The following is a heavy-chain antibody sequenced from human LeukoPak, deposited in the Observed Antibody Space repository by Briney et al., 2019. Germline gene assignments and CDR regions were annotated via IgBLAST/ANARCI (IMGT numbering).Heavy chain of an antibody. Sequence: VASVKVSCMASGYTFTSYYMHWVRQAPGQGLEWMGIISPSGGSTSYAQKFQDRVTMTRDTSTSTVYMELSSLRSEDTAVYYCARSLLHCGGDCYSFDYWGQGTLVTVSS. J-gene: IGHJ4*02. CDR2: ISPSGGST. D-gene: IGHD2-21*02. CDR1: GYTFTSYY. V-gene: IGHV1-46*01. CDR3: ARSLLHCGGDCYSFDY.